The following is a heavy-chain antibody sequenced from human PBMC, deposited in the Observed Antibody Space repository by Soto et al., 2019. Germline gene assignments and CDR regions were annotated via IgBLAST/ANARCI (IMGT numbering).Heavy chain of an antibody. V-gene: IGHV3-33*01. CDR3: ARAVELFANAFDI. J-gene: IGHJ3*02. CDR1: GFTFSSYG. Sequence: GGSLRLSCAASGFTFSSYGMHWVRQAPGKGLEWVAVIWYDGSNKYYADSVKGRFTISRDNSKNTLCLQMNSLRAEDTAVYYCARAVELFANAFDIWGQGTMVTVSS. CDR2: IWYDGSNK. D-gene: IGHD1-7*01.